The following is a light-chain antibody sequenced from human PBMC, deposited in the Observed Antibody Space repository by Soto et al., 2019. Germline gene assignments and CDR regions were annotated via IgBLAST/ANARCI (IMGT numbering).Light chain of an antibody. V-gene: IGKV1-39*01. CDR2: DSY. CDR3: QQTYITPIS. J-gene: IGKJ5*01. CDR1: QTISSY. Sequence: DIQMTQSPSSLSASVGDRVTITCRASQTISSYLNWYQQRPGKAPNLLIYDSYSLQSGVPPSFSGRGSGRDFTLTISRLQPEDFATYHCQQTYITPISFGQRTLLEIK.